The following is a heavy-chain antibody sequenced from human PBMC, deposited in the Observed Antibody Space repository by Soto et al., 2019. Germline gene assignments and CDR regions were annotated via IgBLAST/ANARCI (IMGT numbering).Heavy chain of an antibody. Sequence: QVQLVESGGGVVQPGRSLRLSCAASGFTFSSYGMHWVRQAPGKGLEWVAVIWYDGSNKYYADSVKGRFTISRDNSKNTLYLQMNSLRAEDTAVYYCARGRTLPSASLLGDAFDIWGQGTMVTVSS. CDR3: ARGRTLPSASLLGDAFDI. CDR2: IWYDGSNK. J-gene: IGHJ3*02. CDR1: GFTFSSYG. D-gene: IGHD7-27*01. V-gene: IGHV3-33*01.